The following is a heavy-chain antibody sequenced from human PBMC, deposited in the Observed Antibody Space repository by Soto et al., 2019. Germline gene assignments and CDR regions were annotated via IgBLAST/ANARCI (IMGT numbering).Heavy chain of an antibody. V-gene: IGHV1-2*02. D-gene: IGHD3-3*01. CDR1: GYPVTAYY. J-gene: IGHJ3*02. Sequence: QLHLVQSGAVVKKPGASVTVSCSASGYPVTAYYMHWVRQAPGRGLEWMGGINPATGAAKYTQTFQGRVTMARETSTGTVFLEPSGLTSEDTAVFFCARGGGVGVAGSAAFDMWGQGTLVTVSS. CDR2: INPATGAA. CDR3: ARGGGVGVAGSAAFDM.